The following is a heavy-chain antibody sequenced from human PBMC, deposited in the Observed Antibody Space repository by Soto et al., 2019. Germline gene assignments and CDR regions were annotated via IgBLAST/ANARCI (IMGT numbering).Heavy chain of an antibody. CDR1: GFTVSSNY. V-gene: IGHV3-53*01. Sequence: PGGSLRLSCAASGFTVSSNYMSWVRQAPGKGLEWVSVIYSGGSTYYADSVKGRFTISRDNSRNTLYLQMNSLRAEDMAVYYCARAYYDSSGYYAHWGQGTLVTVSS. CDR2: IYSGGST. J-gene: IGHJ4*02. CDR3: ARAYYDSSGYYAH. D-gene: IGHD3-22*01.